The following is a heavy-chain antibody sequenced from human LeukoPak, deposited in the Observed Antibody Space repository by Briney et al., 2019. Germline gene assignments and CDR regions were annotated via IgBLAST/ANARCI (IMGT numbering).Heavy chain of an antibody. CDR2: IYYSGST. CDR1: GGSISSSSYY. J-gene: IGHJ4*02. Sequence: RSETLSLTCTVSGGSISSSSYYWGWIRQPQGKGLEWIGSIYYSGSTYYNPSLKSRVTISVDTSKNQFSLKLSSVTAADTAVYYCARDRGEIQLWAYYFDYWGQGTLVTVSS. D-gene: IGHD5-18*01. CDR3: ARDRGEIQLWAYYFDY. V-gene: IGHV4-39*07.